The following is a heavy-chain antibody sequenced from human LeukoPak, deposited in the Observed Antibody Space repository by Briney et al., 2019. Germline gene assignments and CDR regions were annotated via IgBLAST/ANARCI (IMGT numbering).Heavy chain of an antibody. CDR3: TTEVATIDGDFDY. CDR2: FYWSSSGT. J-gene: IGHJ4*02. CDR1: GFNSEDHA. V-gene: IGHV3-9*02. Sequence: AGGSLRLSCVVSGFNSEDHAMHWVRQAPGKGLEWVSGFYWSSSGTGYADSVKGRFTVSRDSAKNSLYLQMNSLKTEDTAVYYCTTEVATIDGDFDYWGQGTLVTVSS. D-gene: IGHD5-24*01.